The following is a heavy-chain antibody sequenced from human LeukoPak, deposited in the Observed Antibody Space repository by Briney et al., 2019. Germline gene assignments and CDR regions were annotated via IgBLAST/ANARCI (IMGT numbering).Heavy chain of an antibody. CDR1: RFTLSSYA. J-gene: IGHJ6*02. Sequence: PGGSLRLSCAASRFTLSSYAMSWVRQDPGKGLEWVSAISNSGDNTYYADSVKGRFTISRDNSKDTLYLQMNSLRAEDTAVYYCAKKFYHYLDVWGQGTTVTVSS. CDR3: AKKFYHYLDV. CDR2: ISNSGDNT. D-gene: IGHD1-14*01. V-gene: IGHV3-23*01.